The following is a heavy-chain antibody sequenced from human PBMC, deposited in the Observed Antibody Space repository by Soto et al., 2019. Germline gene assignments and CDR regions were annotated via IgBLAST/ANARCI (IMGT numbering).Heavy chain of an antibody. CDR3: AEVEEAGGDY. D-gene: IGHD3-16*01. Sequence: QLQLQESGPGLVKPSETLSLTCTVSGGSISSSSYYWGWIRQPPGKGLEWIGSIYYSGSTYYNPSLKSRVTISVDPSKNQFSMNRSSVTAADTAVYYCAEVEEAGGDYGGQGTLVTVSS. V-gene: IGHV4-39*01. J-gene: IGHJ4*02. CDR1: GGSISSSSYY. CDR2: IYYSGST.